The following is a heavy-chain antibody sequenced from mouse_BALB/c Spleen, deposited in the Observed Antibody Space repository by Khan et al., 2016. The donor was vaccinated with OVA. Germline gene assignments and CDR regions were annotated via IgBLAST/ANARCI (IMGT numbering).Heavy chain of an antibody. CDR2: IYPGISDT. Sequence: EVKLLESGTVLARPGASVKMSCKASGYSFASYWMHWIKQRPGQGLEWIGTIYPGISDTRYNQKFKGKATLTAVSSASTAYMDFSSLTNEDSAVYYCTSSYDSYFFAYWGQGTTLTVSS. D-gene: IGHD2-4*01. CDR3: TSSYDSYFFAY. J-gene: IGHJ2*01. CDR1: GYSFASYW. V-gene: IGHV1-5*01.